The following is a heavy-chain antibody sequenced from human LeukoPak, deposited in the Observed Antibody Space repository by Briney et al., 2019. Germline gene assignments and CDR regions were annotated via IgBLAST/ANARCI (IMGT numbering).Heavy chain of an antibody. Sequence: GGSLRLSCTASGFTFGDYLMSWFRQAPGKGLEWIGFISGGTTEYAASVKGRFTISRDDSTSIAYLQMNSLTTEDTAVYYCAKVLRQWTHALVSHHWGQGTLVTVSS. V-gene: IGHV3-49*03. CDR1: GFTFGDYL. D-gene: IGHD5/OR15-5a*01. CDR3: AKVLRQWTHALVSHH. CDR2: ISGGTT. J-gene: IGHJ4*02.